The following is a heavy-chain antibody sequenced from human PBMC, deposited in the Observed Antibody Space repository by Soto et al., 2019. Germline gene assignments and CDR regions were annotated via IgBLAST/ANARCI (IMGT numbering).Heavy chain of an antibody. V-gene: IGHV3-7*01. D-gene: IGHD6-13*01. J-gene: IGHJ4*02. CDR3: ARAIAASDSL. CDR1: GFTFSNHW. CDR2: INQDGSNK. Sequence: GGSLRLSCADSGFTFSNHWMHWVRQAPGKGLEWVANINQDGSNKYYVDSVKGRFTISRENAKNSLYLEMNSLRAEDTAVYYCARAIAASDSLWGQGTLVTVSS.